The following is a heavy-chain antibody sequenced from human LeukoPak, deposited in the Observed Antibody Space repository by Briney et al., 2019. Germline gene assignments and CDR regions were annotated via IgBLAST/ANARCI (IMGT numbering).Heavy chain of an antibody. CDR1: GFSFSK. J-gene: IGHJ3*02. CDR2: IGSSGSTV. D-gene: IGHD2/OR15-2a*01. CDR3: ARDTPLYADSPDAFDI. V-gene: IGHV3-48*03. Sequence: PGGSLRLSCAASGFSFSKMNWVRQAPGKGLEWVSYIGSSGSTVYYADSVKGRFTTSRDNAKNSLYLQMNSLRDEDTAVYYCARDTPLYADSPDAFDIWGQGTMVTVSS.